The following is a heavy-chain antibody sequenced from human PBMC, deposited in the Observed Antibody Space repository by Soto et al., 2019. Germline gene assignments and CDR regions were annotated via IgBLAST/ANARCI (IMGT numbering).Heavy chain of an antibody. J-gene: IGHJ4*02. D-gene: IGHD2-15*01. CDR2: ISWDGEK. CDR3: AHRPSYCSGGSCYSGFDY. V-gene: IGHV2-5*02. Sequence: SGPTLVSPTQTLTLPYTFSGFSLSTRGVGVGWIRQPPGKALEWLALISWDGEKRYRPSLKSRLTITKDTSKNQVVLTMTNMDPVDTATYYCAHRPSYCSGGSCYSGFDYWGQGTLVTVSS. CDR1: GFSLSTRGVG.